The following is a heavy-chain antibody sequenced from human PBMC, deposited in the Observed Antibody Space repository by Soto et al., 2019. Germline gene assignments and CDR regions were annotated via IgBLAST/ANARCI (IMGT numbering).Heavy chain of an antibody. CDR2: ISSSGSTI. V-gene: IGHV3-48*02. Sequence: GGSLRLSCAASGFTFSSYSMNWVRQAPGKGLEWVSYISSSGSTIYYADSVKGRLTISRNNAKNSRYLQMNSLRDEGTAVYYCARDAQGSVRIFGVVIVGRSTYFDYWGQGTLVTVSS. D-gene: IGHD3-3*01. CDR1: GFTFSSYS. CDR3: ARDAQGSVRIFGVVIVGRSTYFDY. J-gene: IGHJ4*02.